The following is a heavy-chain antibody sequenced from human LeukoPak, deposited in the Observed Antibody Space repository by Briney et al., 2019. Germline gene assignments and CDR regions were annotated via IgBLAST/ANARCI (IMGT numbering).Heavy chain of an antibody. CDR2: IPYDGSNK. CDR3: AKPDSSGWYYVDY. CDR1: GFTFSSYG. J-gene: IGHJ4*02. V-gene: IGHV3-30*18. Sequence: GGSLRLSCAASGFTFSSYGMHWVRQAPGKGLEWVAVIPYDGSNKYYADSVKGRFTISRDNSKNTLYLQMNSLRAEDTAVYYCAKPDSSGWYYVDYWAREPWSPSPQ. D-gene: IGHD6-19*01.